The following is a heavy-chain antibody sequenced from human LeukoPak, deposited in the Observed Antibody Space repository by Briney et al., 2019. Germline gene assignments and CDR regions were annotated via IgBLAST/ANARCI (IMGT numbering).Heavy chain of an antibody. V-gene: IGHV3-30*18. Sequence: GGSLRLSCAASGFTFSSYGMHWVRQAPGKGLKWMAVISYDGSKKYYADSVKGRFTISRDNSKNTLYLQMNSLRTEDTAVYYCAKYNYGYDYWGQGTLVTVSS. CDR2: ISYDGSKK. J-gene: IGHJ4*02. CDR1: GFTFSSYG. D-gene: IGHD5-18*01. CDR3: AKYNYGYDY.